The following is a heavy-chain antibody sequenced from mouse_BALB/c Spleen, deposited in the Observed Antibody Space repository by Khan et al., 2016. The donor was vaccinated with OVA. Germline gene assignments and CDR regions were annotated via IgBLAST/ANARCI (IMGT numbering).Heavy chain of an antibody. CDR3: VGCRCGSRYDYYALDY. J-gene: IGHJ4*01. CDR2: ISTSGRYT. CDR1: GFTFSSYG. D-gene: IGHD1-1*01. V-gene: IGHV5-6*01. Sequence: EVELVESGGDLVKPGGSLKLSCAASGFTFSSYGMSWVCQTPDKRLEWVAIISTSGRYTYYPESVKGRFTISRDTAKNTLYLQMSSLKSEDTAMXDCVGCRCGSRYDYYALDYWGQGTSVTVSS.